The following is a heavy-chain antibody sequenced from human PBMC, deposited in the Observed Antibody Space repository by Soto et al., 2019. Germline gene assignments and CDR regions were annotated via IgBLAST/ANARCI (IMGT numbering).Heavy chain of an antibody. D-gene: IGHD3-3*01. CDR2: ISYDGSNK. CDR1: GFTFSSYA. CDR3: ARDGVEYYDVWSGYPNWFDP. Sequence: GGSLRLSCAASGFTFSSYAMHWVRQAPGKGLEWVAVISYDGSNKYYADSVKGRFTISRDNSKNTLYLQMNSLRAEDTAVYYCARDGVEYYDVWSGYPNWFDPWGQGT. J-gene: IGHJ5*02. V-gene: IGHV3-30-3*01.